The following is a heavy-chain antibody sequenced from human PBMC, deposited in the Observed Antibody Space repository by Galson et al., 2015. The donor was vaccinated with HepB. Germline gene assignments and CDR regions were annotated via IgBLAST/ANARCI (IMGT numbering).Heavy chain of an antibody. J-gene: IGHJ6*02. CDR1: GFTFNNYG. CDR3: AKDLLGMDV. CDR2: ISYDGSNK. V-gene: IGHV3-30*18. Sequence: LRLSCAASGFTFNNYGMHWVRQAPGKGLEWVALISYDGSNKYYADSVKGRFTISRDNSKNTLYLQMSSLRAEDTAVYYCAKDLLGMDVWGQGTTVTVS.